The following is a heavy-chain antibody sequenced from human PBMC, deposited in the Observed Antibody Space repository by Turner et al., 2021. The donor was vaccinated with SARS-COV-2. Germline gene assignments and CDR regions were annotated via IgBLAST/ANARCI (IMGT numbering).Heavy chain of an antibody. D-gene: IGHD4-17*01. CDR1: GGTFSSYA. CDR2: ITPIFGTA. CDR3: AGNYGDSEDDY. Sequence: QVQLVQSGAEVKTPGSSVKVSCKASGGTFSSYAISWVRQAPGQGLECMGVITPIFGTANYAQKFQGRVTITADESTSTAYMELSSLRSEDTAVYYCAGNYGDSEDDYWGQGTLVTVSS. V-gene: IGHV1-69*01. J-gene: IGHJ4*02.